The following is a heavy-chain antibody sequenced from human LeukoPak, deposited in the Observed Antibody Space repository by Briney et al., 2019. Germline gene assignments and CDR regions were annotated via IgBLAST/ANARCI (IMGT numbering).Heavy chain of an antibody. J-gene: IGHJ6*03. Sequence: PSETLSLTCAVHGGSFSGYYWSWIRQPPGKGLEWIGEINHSGSTNYNPSLKSRVTISVDTSKNQFSLKLSSVTAADTAVYYCARLNYYGSGSYLWYYYYYMDVWGKGTTVTISS. CDR3: ARLNYYGSGSYLWYYYYYMDV. D-gene: IGHD3-10*01. CDR2: INHSGST. CDR1: GGSFSGYY. V-gene: IGHV4-34*01.